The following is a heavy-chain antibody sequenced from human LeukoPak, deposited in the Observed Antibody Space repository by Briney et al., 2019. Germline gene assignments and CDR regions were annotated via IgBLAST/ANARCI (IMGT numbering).Heavy chain of an antibody. CDR3: ARDRLGEKCQDS. CDR2: ISSDGSKK. Sequence: GGSLRLSCDASGFTFSSHAMHWVRQAPGKGLEWVAVISSDGSKKYYADSVKGRFTISRDNSKYTLYLHMNSLGAEDTAVYYSARDRLGEKCQDSWGPGTLVTVSS. D-gene: IGHD3-16*01. J-gene: IGHJ4*02. CDR1: GFTFSSHA. V-gene: IGHV3-30*01.